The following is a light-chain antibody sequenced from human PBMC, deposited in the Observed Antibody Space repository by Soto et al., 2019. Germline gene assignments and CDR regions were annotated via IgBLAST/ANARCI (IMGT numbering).Light chain of an antibody. V-gene: IGLV1-44*01. J-gene: IGLJ2*01. CDR3: QSYDSSLVV. Sequence: QSVLTQPPSASGTPGQRVTISCSGSSSNVGSNTVNWYQQLPGTAPKVLIYGNSNRPSGVPDRFSGSKSGTSASLAITGLQAEDEADYYCQSYDSSLVVFGGGTKLTVL. CDR2: GNS. CDR1: SSNVGSNT.